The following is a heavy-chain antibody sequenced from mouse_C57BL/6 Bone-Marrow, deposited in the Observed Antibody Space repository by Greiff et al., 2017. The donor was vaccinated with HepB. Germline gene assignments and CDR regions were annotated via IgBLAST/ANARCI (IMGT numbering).Heavy chain of an antibody. CDR2: ISSGGSYT. CDR1: GFTFSSYG. J-gene: IGHJ2*01. D-gene: IGHD1-1*01. CDR3: ARIYYGSSYEYYFDY. V-gene: IGHV5-6*01. Sequence: EVQVVESGGDLVKPGGSLKLSCAASGFTFSSYGMSWVRQTPDKRLEWVATISSGGSYTYYPDSVKGRFTISRDNAKNTLYLQMSSLKSEDTAMYYCARIYYGSSYEYYFDYWGQGTTLTVSS.